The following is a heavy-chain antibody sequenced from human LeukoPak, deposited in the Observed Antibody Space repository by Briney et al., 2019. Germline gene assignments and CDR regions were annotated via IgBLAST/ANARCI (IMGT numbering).Heavy chain of an antibody. D-gene: IGHD6-13*01. Sequence: SETLSLTFTVSGGSISSYYWSWIRQPPGKGLEWIGYIYYSGSTNYNPPLKSRVTISVDRSKNQFSLKLSSVTAADTAVYYCASSSSWFYYFDYWGQGTLVTVSS. CDR2: IYYSGST. CDR1: GGSISSYY. V-gene: IGHV4-59*12. CDR3: ASSSSWFYYFDY. J-gene: IGHJ4*02.